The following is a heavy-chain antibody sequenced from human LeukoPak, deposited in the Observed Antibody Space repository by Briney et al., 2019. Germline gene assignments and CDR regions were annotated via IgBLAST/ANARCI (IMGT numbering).Heavy chain of an antibody. J-gene: IGHJ6*03. CDR1: GGSISSSNW. Sequence: KASETLSLTCAVSGGSISSSNWWSWVRQPPGKGLEWIGEIYHSGSTNYNPSLKSRVTISVDKSKNQFSLKLSSVTAADTAVYYCARRTRGYSYGPREDYYYYMDVWGKGTTVTVSS. V-gene: IGHV4-4*02. D-gene: IGHD5-18*01. CDR2: IYHSGST. CDR3: ARRTRGYSYGPREDYYYYMDV.